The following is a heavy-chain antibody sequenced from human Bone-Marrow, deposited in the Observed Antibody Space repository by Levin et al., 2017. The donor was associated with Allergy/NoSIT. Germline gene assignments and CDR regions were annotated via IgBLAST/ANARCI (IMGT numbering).Heavy chain of an antibody. D-gene: IGHD3-22*01. Sequence: GESLKISCAASGFTFSSYAMSWVRQAPGKGLEWVSAISGSGGSTYYADSVKGRFTISRDNSKNTLYLQMNSLRAEDTAVYYCAKGGTMIVVVTPNPGAFDIWGQGTMVTVSS. CDR2: ISGSGGST. CDR1: GFTFSSYA. V-gene: IGHV3-23*01. J-gene: IGHJ3*02. CDR3: AKGGTMIVVVTPNPGAFDI.